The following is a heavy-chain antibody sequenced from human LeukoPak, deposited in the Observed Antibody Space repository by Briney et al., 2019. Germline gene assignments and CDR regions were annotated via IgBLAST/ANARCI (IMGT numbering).Heavy chain of an antibody. Sequence: SETLFLTCTVSGDSTGIYYWAWIRQPPGKALEWIGYIYSSGKTDNNPSLKSRVTMSVDTSKNQFSLKLSSVTAADTAVYYCARLAAKGFWSGYYLNWFDPWGQGTLVTVSS. V-gene: IGHV4-59*12. CDR3: ARLAAKGFWSGYYLNWFDP. J-gene: IGHJ5*02. CDR2: IYSSGKT. D-gene: IGHD3-3*01. CDR1: GDSTGIYY.